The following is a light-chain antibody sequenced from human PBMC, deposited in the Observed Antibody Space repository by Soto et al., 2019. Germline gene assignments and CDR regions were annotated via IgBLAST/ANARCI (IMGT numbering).Light chain of an antibody. CDR1: QSISSW. J-gene: IGKJ1*01. Sequence: DIQMTQSPSTLSASVGDRVTITCRASQSISSWLAWYQQKPGKAPKLLVYKASGLESGVPSRFSGSGSGTEFTLTISSLQPDDFATYYCQQYSGYPRTFGQGTKVEIK. V-gene: IGKV1-5*03. CDR3: QQYSGYPRT. CDR2: KAS.